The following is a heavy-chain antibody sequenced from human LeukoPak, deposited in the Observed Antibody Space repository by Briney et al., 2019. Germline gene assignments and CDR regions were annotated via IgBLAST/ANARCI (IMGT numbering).Heavy chain of an antibody. CDR2: ISSSSSYI. Sequence: GGSLRLSCAASGFTFSSYSMNWVRQAPGKGLEWVSSISSSSSYIYYADSVKGRFTISRDNAKNSLYLQMNSLRAEDTAVYYCARDNSVRDEAWWFNPWGQGTLVTVSS. CDR1: GFTFSSYS. J-gene: IGHJ5*02. V-gene: IGHV3-21*04. D-gene: IGHD5-24*01. CDR3: ARDNSVRDEAWWFNP.